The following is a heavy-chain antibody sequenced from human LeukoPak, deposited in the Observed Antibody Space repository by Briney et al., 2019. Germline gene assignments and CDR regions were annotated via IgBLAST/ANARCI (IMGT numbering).Heavy chain of an antibody. Sequence: PGGSLRLSCAASGFTFSSYSMNWVRQAPGKGLEWVSSISSSSSYIYYADSVKGRFTVSRDNAKNSLYLQMNSLRAEDTAVYYCARAASLDRLDLDYWGQGTLVTVSS. J-gene: IGHJ4*02. V-gene: IGHV3-21*01. CDR3: ARAASLDRLDLDY. D-gene: IGHD3/OR15-3a*01. CDR1: GFTFSSYS. CDR2: ISSSSSYI.